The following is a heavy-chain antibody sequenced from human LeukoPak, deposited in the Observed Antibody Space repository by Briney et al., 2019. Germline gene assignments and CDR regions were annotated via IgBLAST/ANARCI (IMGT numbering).Heavy chain of an antibody. J-gene: IGHJ5*02. CDR1: GGSISSHY. CDR3: ARDLGYSSALFDP. V-gene: IGHV4-59*11. CDR2: IYYSGST. D-gene: IGHD6-25*01. Sequence: SETLSLTCTVSGGSISSHYWSWIRQPPGKGLEWIGYIYYSGSTNYNPSLKSRVTISVDTSKNQFSLKLSSVTAADTAVYYCARDLGYSSALFDPWGQGRLVTVS.